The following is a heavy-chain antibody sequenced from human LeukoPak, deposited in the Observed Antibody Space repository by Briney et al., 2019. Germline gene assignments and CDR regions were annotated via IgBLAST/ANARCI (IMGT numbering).Heavy chain of an antibody. J-gene: IGHJ4*02. CDR1: GFTFSNYA. Sequence: PGGSLRLSCAASGFTFSNYAMSWVRQAPGKGLEWVSCISGRDSSTYYADSVKGRFTTSRDNSKNTLYLQMNSLRAEDTAVYYCAKGPPGLLASGTYLFDYWGQGILVTVSS. CDR3: AKGPPGLLASGTYLFDY. D-gene: IGHD1-26*01. V-gene: IGHV3-23*01. CDR2: ISGRDSST.